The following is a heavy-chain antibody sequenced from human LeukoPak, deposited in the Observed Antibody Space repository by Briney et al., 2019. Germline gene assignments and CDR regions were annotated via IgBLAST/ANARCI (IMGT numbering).Heavy chain of an antibody. CDR3: ARPEYYYDSSGYYSH. CDR1: GGTFTSYE. D-gene: IGHD3-22*01. V-gene: IGHV1-69*05. Sequence: SVKVSCKASGGTFTSYEISWVRQAPGQGLEWMGGIIPMFGTAKYAQKFQGRVTITTDKSTSTAYMELSSLRSEDTAVYYCARPEYYYDSSGYYSHWGQGTLVTVSS. J-gene: IGHJ4*02. CDR2: IIPMFGTA.